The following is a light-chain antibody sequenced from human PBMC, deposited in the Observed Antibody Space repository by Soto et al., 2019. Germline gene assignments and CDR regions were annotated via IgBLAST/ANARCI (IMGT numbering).Light chain of an antibody. J-gene: IGKJ1*01. CDR3: QQYGSSWT. Sequence: LTPSPGTLSLSTGERVTLSCRASQIVTSTDLAWYQQKHGQAPRLLIYGASSRATGIPDRFSGSGSGTDFTLTISRLEPEDFAVYYCQQYGSSWTFGQGTKVDIK. CDR1: QIVTSTD. CDR2: GAS. V-gene: IGKV3-20*01.